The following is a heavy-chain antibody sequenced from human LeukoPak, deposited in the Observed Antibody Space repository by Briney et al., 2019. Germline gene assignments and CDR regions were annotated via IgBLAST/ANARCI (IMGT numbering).Heavy chain of an antibody. Sequence: PSETLSLTCTVSGGSISSYYWSWIRQPPGKGLEWIGYIYYSGSTNYNPSLKSRVTISVDTSRNQFSLKLSSVTAADTAVYYCAGWYSSSWYGEYFDYWGQGTLVTVSS. CDR2: IYYSGST. CDR3: AGWYSSSWYGEYFDY. V-gene: IGHV4-59*13. J-gene: IGHJ4*02. D-gene: IGHD6-13*01. CDR1: GGSISSYY.